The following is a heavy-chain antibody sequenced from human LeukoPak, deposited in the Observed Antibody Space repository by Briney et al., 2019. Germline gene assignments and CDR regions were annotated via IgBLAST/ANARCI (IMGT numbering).Heavy chain of an antibody. CDR1: GGSISSGSYY. J-gene: IGHJ4*02. Sequence: SETLSLTCTVSGGSISSGSYYWSWIRQPAGKGLEWIGRMYTSGSTNYNPSLKSRVTISVDTSKNQFSLELSSVTAADTAVYYCARDRQLWSIFDRWGQGTLVTVSS. V-gene: IGHV4-61*02. D-gene: IGHD5-18*01. CDR2: MYTSGST. CDR3: ARDRQLWSIFDR.